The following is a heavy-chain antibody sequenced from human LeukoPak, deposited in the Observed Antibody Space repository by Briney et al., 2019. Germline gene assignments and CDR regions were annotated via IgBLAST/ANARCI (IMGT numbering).Heavy chain of an antibody. D-gene: IGHD3/OR15-3a*01. CDR2: ISGSGGST. CDR3: ARDLRKSADYYFDY. CDR1: GFTFSSYA. J-gene: IGHJ4*02. V-gene: IGHV3-23*01. Sequence: PGGSLRLSCAASGFTFSSYAMSWVRQAPGKGLEWVSAISGSGGSTYYADSVKGRFTISRDNSKNTLYLQMSSLRVEDTAMYYCARDLRKSADYYFDYWGQGTLVTVSS.